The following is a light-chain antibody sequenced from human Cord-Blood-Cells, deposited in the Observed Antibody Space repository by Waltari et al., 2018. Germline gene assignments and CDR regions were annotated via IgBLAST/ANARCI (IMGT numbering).Light chain of an antibody. J-gene: IGLJ3*02. CDR3: SSYAGSNNWV. CDR1: SSDVGGDNY. V-gene: IGLV2-8*01. Sequence: QSALTQPPSPSASPGQSVTISCTGTSSDVGGDNYVSWYQQHPGKAPNLRIYEVSKRPSGVPDRFSGSKSGNTASLTVSGLQAEDEADDYCSSYAGSNNWVFGGGTKLTVL. CDR2: EVS.